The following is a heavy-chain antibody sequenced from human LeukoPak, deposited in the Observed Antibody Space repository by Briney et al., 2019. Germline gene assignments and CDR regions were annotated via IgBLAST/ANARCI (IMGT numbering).Heavy chain of an antibody. J-gene: IGHJ4*02. Sequence: SQTLSLTCTVSGGSISSGSYYWSWIRQPAGKGLEWIGRIYTSGSTYYNPSLKSRVTISVDTSKNQFSLKLSSVTAADTAVYYCARPLPSISSITGTTGYYFDYWGQGTLVTVSS. V-gene: IGHV4-61*02. D-gene: IGHD1-7*01. CDR3: ARPLPSISSITGTTGYYFDY. CDR1: GGSISSGSYY. CDR2: IYTSGST.